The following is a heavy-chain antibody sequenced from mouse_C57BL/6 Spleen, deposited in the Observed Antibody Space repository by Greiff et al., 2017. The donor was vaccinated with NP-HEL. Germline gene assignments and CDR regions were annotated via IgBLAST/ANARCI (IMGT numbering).Heavy chain of an antibody. CDR3: ARPGYSNYNYYFDY. CDR2: ISSGSSTI. D-gene: IGHD2-5*01. CDR1: GFTFSDYG. Sequence: EVKLVESGGGLVKPGGSLKLSCAASGFTFSDYGMHWVRQAPEKGLEWVAYISSGSSTIYYADTVKGRFTISRDNAKNTLFLQMTSLRSEDTAMYYCARPGYSNYNYYFDYWGQGTTLTVSS. V-gene: IGHV5-17*01. J-gene: IGHJ2*01.